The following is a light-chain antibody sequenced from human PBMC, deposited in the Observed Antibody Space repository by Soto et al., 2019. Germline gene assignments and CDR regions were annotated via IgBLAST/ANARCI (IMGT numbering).Light chain of an antibody. J-gene: IGKJ2*02. CDR1: QSIISY. CDR2: AAS. V-gene: IGKV1-39*01. Sequence: DIQITQSPSSLSASVGDRVTITCRSSQSIISYLNWYQQKAGKAPQLLIYAASSLQSGVPARFSGGGSGTDLTLTISSLQPEDSAIYYCQQTYSGPRTFGQGTKLEIK. CDR3: QQTYSGPRT.